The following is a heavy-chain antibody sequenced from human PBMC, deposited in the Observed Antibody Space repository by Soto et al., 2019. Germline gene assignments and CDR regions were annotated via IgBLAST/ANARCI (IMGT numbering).Heavy chain of an antibody. CDR2: INPSAGGA. V-gene: IGHV1-46*03. J-gene: IGHJ4*02. CDR1: GYTFTSYY. Sequence: QLQLVQSGAEVQKPGASVKVSCKASGYTFTSYYIHWVRQAPGQGLEWMGMINPSAGGASYAQKFQGGVTMTRDTSTSTVYMELSSLRSEDTAVYFCARGSAYDREPFDYWGQGTLVTVSS. CDR3: ARGSAYDREPFDY. D-gene: IGHD5-12*01.